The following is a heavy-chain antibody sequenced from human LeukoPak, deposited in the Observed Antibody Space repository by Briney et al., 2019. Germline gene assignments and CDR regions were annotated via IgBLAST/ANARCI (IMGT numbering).Heavy chain of an antibody. Sequence: GGSLRLSCAASGFTSTTYWMHWVRQAPGKGLVWVSHINSDGSIASYADSVKGRFTISRDNAKNTLYLQMNSLRAEDTAVYYCARDAVDTANAVWGQGTTVTVSS. CDR3: ARDAVDTANAV. CDR1: GFTSTTYW. D-gene: IGHD5-18*01. J-gene: IGHJ6*02. V-gene: IGHV3-74*01. CDR2: INSDGSIA.